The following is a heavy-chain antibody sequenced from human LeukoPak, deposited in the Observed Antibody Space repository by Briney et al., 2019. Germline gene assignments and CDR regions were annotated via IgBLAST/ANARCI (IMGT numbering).Heavy chain of an antibody. CDR3: ARGERLSYYYYMDV. CDR1: GFTFSSYE. J-gene: IGHJ6*03. Sequence: GGSLRLSCAASGFTFSSYEMHWVRQAPGKGLEWVSYISSSGSTIYYADSVKGRFTISRDNAKNTLYLQMNSLRAEDTAVYYCARGERLSYYYYMDVWGKGTTVTVSS. CDR2: ISSSGSTI. D-gene: IGHD2-21*01. V-gene: IGHV3-48*03.